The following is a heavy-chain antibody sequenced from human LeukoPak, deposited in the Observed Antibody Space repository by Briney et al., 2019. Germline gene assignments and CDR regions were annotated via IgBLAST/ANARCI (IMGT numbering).Heavy chain of an antibody. Sequence: PGGSLRLSCAASGFSFSNYWMTWVRQAPEKGLEWVANIKQDGSEKYYVDSVKGRFTISRDNAKNSLYLQMNSLRAEDTAVYYCATHNGGGCDYWGQGTLVTVSS. CDR3: ATHNGGGCDY. V-gene: IGHV3-7*05. D-gene: IGHD2-15*01. CDR2: IKQDGSEK. J-gene: IGHJ4*02. CDR1: GFSFSNYW.